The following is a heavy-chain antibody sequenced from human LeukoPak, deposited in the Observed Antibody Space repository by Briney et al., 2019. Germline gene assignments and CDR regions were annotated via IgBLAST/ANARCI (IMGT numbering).Heavy chain of an antibody. CDR2: IYHSGNT. CDR3: ARQTGSGLFILP. J-gene: IGHJ4*02. D-gene: IGHD3/OR15-3a*01. Sequence: KTSETLSLTCSVSGGSISSSSYYWGWIRQPPGKGLEWIGSIYHSGNTYYNASLKSQVSISIDTSKNQFSLKLTSVTAADTAVYYCARQTGSGLFILPGGQGTLVTVSS. V-gene: IGHV4-39*01. CDR1: GGSISSSSYY.